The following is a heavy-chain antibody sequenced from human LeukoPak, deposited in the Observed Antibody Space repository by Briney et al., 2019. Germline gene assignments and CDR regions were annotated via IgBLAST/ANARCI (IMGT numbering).Heavy chain of an antibody. CDR3: AAGLSSGYFDY. CDR1: GYMFTELS. Sequence: EASVKVSCRVSGYMFTELSMHWVRQAPGKGLEWMGGFDPEDDEKMYAQKFQGRVTMTEDTSTDTAYMELSSLRSEDTAVYYCAAGLSSGYFDYWGQGTLVTVSS. D-gene: IGHD3-22*01. CDR2: FDPEDDEK. J-gene: IGHJ4*02. V-gene: IGHV1-24*01.